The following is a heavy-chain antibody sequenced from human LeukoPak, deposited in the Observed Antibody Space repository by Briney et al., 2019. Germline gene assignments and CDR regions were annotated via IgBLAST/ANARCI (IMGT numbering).Heavy chain of an antibody. D-gene: IGHD3-22*01. CDR1: GFSFSSYS. Sequence: PGGSLRLSCAASGFSFSSYSMNWVRQAPGKGLEWVSAISGSGGSTYYADSVKGRFTISRDNSKNTLYLQMNSLRAEDTAVYYCAKDGAGGYYYDSSGYQYYFDYWGQGTLVTVSS. CDR2: ISGSGGST. CDR3: AKDGAGGYYYDSSGYQYYFDY. V-gene: IGHV3-23*01. J-gene: IGHJ4*02.